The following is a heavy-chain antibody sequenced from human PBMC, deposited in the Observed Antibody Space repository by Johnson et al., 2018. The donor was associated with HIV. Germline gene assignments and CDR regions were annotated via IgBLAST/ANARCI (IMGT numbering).Heavy chain of an antibody. D-gene: IGHD4-23*01. J-gene: IGHJ3*02. Sequence: QVQLVESGGRVVQPGRSLRLSCAASGFTFSSYGMHWVRQAPGKGLEWVAVISHDGSDKNYADSVKGRFTISRDNSKNTLFLQMNSLRGEATAVFYCAKLRWAPRAFDIWGQGTMVTVSS. CDR3: AKLRWAPRAFDI. CDR2: ISHDGSDK. V-gene: IGHV3-30*18. CDR1: GFTFSSYG.